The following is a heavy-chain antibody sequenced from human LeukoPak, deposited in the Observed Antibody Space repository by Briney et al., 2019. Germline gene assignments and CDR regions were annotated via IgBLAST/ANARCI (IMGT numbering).Heavy chain of an antibody. D-gene: IGHD3-10*01. Sequence: ASVKVSCKVSRYTFTSYDINWVRQATGKGLEWMGWMNPNSGNTVYAQKFQGRVTMTRNTSISTAYMELSSLRSEDTAVYYCARFNGRGVSNDYWGQGTLVTVSA. J-gene: IGHJ4*02. V-gene: IGHV1-8*01. CDR3: ARFNGRGVSNDY. CDR1: RYTFTSYD. CDR2: MNPNSGNT.